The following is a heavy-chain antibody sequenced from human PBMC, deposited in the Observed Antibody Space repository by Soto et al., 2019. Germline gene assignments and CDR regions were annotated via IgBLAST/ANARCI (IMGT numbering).Heavy chain of an antibody. J-gene: IGHJ6*02. D-gene: IGHD1-26*01. CDR2: ISGSGGST. V-gene: IGHV3-23*01. Sequence: WGSLRHSCAASGFTFSSYAMSWVRQAPGKGLEWVSAISGSGGSTYYADSVKGRFIISRDNSKNTLYLQMNSLRAEDTAVYYCAKGSGSNYYYYGMDVWGQGTTVTVSS. CDR1: GFTFSSYA. CDR3: AKGSGSNYYYYGMDV.